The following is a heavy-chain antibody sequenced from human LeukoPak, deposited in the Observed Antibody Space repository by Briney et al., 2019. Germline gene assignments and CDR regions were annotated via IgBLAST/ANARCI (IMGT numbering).Heavy chain of an antibody. D-gene: IGHD5-24*01. Sequence: SETLSLTCTVSGGSISSYYWSWIRQPPGKGLEWIGSIYYSGSTDYNPSLKSRVTISVDTSKSQFSLKLSSVIAADTAVYYCARGRWLQLPYYWGQGTLVTVSS. V-gene: IGHV4-59*08. CDR2: IYYSGST. CDR3: ARGRWLQLPYY. CDR1: GGSISSYY. J-gene: IGHJ4*02.